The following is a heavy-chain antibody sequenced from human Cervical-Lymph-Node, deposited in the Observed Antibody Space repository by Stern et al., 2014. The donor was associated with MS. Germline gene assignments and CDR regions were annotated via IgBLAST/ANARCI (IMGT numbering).Heavy chain of an antibody. J-gene: IGHJ4*02. V-gene: IGHV1-69*01. CDR2: TIPMFAST. CDR3: ARDRNGEGVMAY. D-gene: IGHD3-16*01. CDR1: GGSLKTYA. Sequence: QVQLVQSGPEVKKPGSSVKVSCKASGGSLKTYAITWVRQAPGQGPEWMGGTIPMFASTNIAQRFQGRVTITADESANTAYMEMRSLRTEDTAVYYCARDRNGEGVMAYWGQGTLVTVSS.